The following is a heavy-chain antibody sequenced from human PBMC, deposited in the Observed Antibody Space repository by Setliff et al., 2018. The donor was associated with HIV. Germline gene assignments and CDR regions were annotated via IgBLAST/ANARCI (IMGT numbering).Heavy chain of an antibody. Sequence: SETLSLTCTVSGGSISSSTYYWGWIRQSPGKGLQWIGSIHYSGSTYYNPSLESRVTISVDMSENQFSLKLSSVTAGDTAVYYCARRGYDFLGYFQHWGHGTLVTVSS. V-gene: IGHV4-39*01. D-gene: IGHD5-12*01. CDR3: ARRGYDFLGYFQH. CDR1: GGSISSSTYY. J-gene: IGHJ1*01. CDR2: IHYSGST.